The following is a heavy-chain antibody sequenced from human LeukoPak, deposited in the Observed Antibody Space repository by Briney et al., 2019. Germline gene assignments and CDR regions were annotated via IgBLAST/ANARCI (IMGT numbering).Heavy chain of an antibody. J-gene: IGHJ4*02. CDR1: GFTFSSYG. Sequence: GGSLRLSCAASGFTFSSYGMHWVRQAPGKGLEWVAVISYDGSNKYYADSVKGRFTISRDNSKNTLYLQMNSLRAEDTAVYYCARSPYDSSGYYFCWGQGTLVTVSS. D-gene: IGHD3-22*01. V-gene: IGHV3-30*03. CDR2: ISYDGSNK. CDR3: ARSPYDSSGYYFC.